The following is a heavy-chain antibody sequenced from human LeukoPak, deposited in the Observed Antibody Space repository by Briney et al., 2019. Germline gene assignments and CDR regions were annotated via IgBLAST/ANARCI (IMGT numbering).Heavy chain of an antibody. D-gene: IGHD3-22*01. CDR3: ARGYSDTSGCYYRFGHYFDY. J-gene: IGHJ4*02. V-gene: IGHV4-34*01. Sequence: SETLSLTCAVYGGSFRGYYWSWIRQPPGKGLEWIGEINHRGSTNYNPSLKIRVTISADTSKNHFSLKLSSVTAADTAVYYCARGYSDTSGCYYRFGHYFDYWDQGTLVTVSS. CDR1: GGSFRGYY. CDR2: INHRGST.